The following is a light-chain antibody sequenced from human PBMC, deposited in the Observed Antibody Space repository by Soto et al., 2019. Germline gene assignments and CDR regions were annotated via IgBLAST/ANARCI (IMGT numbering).Light chain of an antibody. J-gene: IGLJ1*01. CDR3: CSYAGSRTYL. V-gene: IGLV2-23*01. CDR2: EGT. CDR1: SGDVGSYNL. Sequence: QSALTQPASVSGSAGQSITISCTGTSGDVGSYNLVSWYQQQPGKAPKLLIYEGTQRPSGVSNRFSGSKSGNTASLTISGLQADDEADYYCCSYAGSRTYLFGTGTKVTVL.